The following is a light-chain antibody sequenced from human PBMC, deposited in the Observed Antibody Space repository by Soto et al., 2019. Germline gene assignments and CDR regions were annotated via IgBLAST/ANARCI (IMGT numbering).Light chain of an antibody. CDR2: AAS. V-gene: IGKV1-39*01. CDR3: QQTYSTLF. CDR1: QSISSY. Sequence: DILMTQSPSSLSASVGDRVTITCRASQSISSYLNWYQQKPGKAPKLLIYAASSLQSGVPSRFSGSGSGTDFTLTISSLQPEDFATYYCQQTYSTLFFGGGTKVEIK. J-gene: IGKJ4*01.